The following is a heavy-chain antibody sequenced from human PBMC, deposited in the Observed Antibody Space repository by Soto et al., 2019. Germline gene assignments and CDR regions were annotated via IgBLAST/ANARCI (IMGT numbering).Heavy chain of an antibody. CDR1: GGSFSGYY. V-gene: IGHV4-34*01. Sequence: SETLSLTCAVYGGSFSGYYWSWIRQPPGKGLEWIGEINHSGSTNYNPSLKSRVTISVDTSKNQFSLKLSSVTAADTAVYYCARLVTGYYYYGMDVWGQGTTVTGSS. J-gene: IGHJ6*02. D-gene: IGHD1-20*01. CDR3: ARLVTGYYYYGMDV. CDR2: INHSGST.